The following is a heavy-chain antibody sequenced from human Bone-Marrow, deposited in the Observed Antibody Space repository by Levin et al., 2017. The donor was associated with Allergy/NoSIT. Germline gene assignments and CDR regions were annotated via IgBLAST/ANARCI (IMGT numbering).Heavy chain of an antibody. CDR2: INHSGTT. CDR1: GGSFYTSY. Sequence: PGGSLRLSCSVYGGSFYTSYWSWVRQPPGKGLEWIGEINHSGTTKYNPSLKSRVTISVDTSENQISLRLSSVTAADTAVYYCAVAFASAGTDSIYFYYYGVDVWGQGTTVTVSS. D-gene: IGHD6-13*01. CDR3: AVAFASAGTDSIYFYYYGVDV. J-gene: IGHJ6*02. V-gene: IGHV4-34*01.